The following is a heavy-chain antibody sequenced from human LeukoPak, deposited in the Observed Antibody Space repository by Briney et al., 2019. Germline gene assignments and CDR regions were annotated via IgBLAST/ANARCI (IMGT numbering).Heavy chain of an antibody. V-gene: IGHV3-74*01. CDR3: TRDYSYAMAV. D-gene: IGHD2-21*01. Sequence: GGSLRLSCAASGFTFSNAWMHWVRQAPGKGLVWVSRINSDGSSTNYADSVKGRFTISRDNAKNMVNLQMNSLRAEDTAIYYCTRDYSYAMAVWGQGTTVTVSS. J-gene: IGHJ6*02. CDR2: INSDGSST. CDR1: GFTFSNAW.